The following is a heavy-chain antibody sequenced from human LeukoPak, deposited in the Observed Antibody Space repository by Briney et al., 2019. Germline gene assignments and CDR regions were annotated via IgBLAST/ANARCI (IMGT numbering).Heavy chain of an antibody. Sequence: GGSLRLSCAASGFTFSSYWMSWVRQAPGKGLEWVANIKQDGSEKYYVDSVKGRFTISRDNAKNSLYLQMNSLRAEDTAVYYCAKGGHYYDSSGYYGTDGPDAFDIWGQGTMVTVSS. CDR3: AKGGHYYDSSGYYGTDGPDAFDI. D-gene: IGHD3-22*01. V-gene: IGHV3-7*01. J-gene: IGHJ3*02. CDR2: IKQDGSEK. CDR1: GFTFSSYW.